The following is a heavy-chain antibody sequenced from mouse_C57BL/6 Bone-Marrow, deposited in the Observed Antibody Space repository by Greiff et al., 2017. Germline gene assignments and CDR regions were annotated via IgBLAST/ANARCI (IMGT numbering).Heavy chain of an antibody. J-gene: IGHJ2*01. CDR3: TDAPVVDFDY. CDR1: GFTFSNYW. V-gene: IGHV6-3*01. Sequence: EVKLMESGGGLVQPGGSMKLSCVASGFTFSNYWMNWVRQSPEKGLEWVAQIRLKSDNYATHYAESVKGRFTISRDDSKSSVYLQMNNLRAEDTGIYYCTDAPVVDFDYWGQGTTLTVSS. CDR2: IRLKSDNYAT. D-gene: IGHD1-1*01.